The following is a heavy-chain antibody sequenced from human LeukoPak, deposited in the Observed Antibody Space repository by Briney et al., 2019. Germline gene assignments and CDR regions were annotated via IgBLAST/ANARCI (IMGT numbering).Heavy chain of an antibody. J-gene: IGHJ4*02. CDR3: ARERVIAVAPKRLHNFDY. CDR1: GGTFSSYA. CDR2: IIPILGIA. V-gene: IGHV1-69*04. D-gene: IGHD6-19*01. Sequence: SVKVSCKASGGTFSSYAISWVRQAPGQGVEWMGRIIPILGIANYAQKFQGRVTITADKSTSTAYMELSSLRSEDTAVYYCARERVIAVAPKRLHNFDYWGQGTLVTVSS.